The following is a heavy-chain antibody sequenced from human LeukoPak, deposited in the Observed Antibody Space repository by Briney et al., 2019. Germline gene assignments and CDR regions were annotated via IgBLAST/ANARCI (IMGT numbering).Heavy chain of an antibody. Sequence: GGSLRLSCVGSGFNFSDYQMNWIRQAPGRGLEWLSYISRSGDPIYYADSVKGRFTISRDNAKNSLSLQMNSLRAEDTAVYYCAKGAGPGAFDIWGQGTMVTVSS. CDR2: ISRSGDPI. J-gene: IGHJ3*02. CDR1: GFNFSDYQ. CDR3: AKGAGPGAFDI. V-gene: IGHV3-11*01.